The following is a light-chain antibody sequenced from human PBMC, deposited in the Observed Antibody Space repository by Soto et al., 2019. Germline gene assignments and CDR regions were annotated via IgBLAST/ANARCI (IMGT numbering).Light chain of an antibody. Sequence: QPVLTQPASVSGSPGQSITISCTGTIDDVGAYNYVSWYQQRPGSAPQLLIYDVNNRPSGASNRFSGSKSGHTAYLTISGLQSDDEANYHCASYTSTYTLVFGTGTKVTVL. CDR3: ASYTSTYTLV. J-gene: IGLJ1*01. CDR1: IDDVGAYNY. CDR2: DVN. V-gene: IGLV2-14*01.